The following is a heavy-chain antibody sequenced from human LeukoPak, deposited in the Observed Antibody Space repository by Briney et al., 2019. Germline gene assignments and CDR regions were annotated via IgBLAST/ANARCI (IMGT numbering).Heavy chain of an antibody. V-gene: IGHV1-18*01. CDR2: NSAYNGNT. CDR1: GYTFTISG. D-gene: IGHD3-10*02. Sequence: AALKVSSMASGYTFTISGISWGRQAPGEGREWMGWNSAYNGNTKYAQKLHGRVTMTTATSTSKAHMKLRSVRSADTAVYYCARLHLMYNWFDPGGQGRLTAVSS. J-gene: IGHJ5*02. CDR3: ARLHLMYNWFDP.